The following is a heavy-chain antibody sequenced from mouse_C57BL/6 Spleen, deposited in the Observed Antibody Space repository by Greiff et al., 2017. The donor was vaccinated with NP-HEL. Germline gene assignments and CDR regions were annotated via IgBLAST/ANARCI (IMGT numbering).Heavy chain of an antibody. J-gene: IGHJ4*01. Sequence: EVQVVESGGGLVKPGGSLKLSCAASGFTFSDYGMHWVRQAPEKGLEWVAYISSGSSTIYYADTVKGRFTISRDNAKNTLFLQMTSLRSEDTAMYYCARGGITTVPYAMDYWGQGTSVTVSS. CDR3: ARGGITTVPYAMDY. CDR2: ISSGSSTI. CDR1: GFTFSDYG. D-gene: IGHD1-1*01. V-gene: IGHV5-17*01.